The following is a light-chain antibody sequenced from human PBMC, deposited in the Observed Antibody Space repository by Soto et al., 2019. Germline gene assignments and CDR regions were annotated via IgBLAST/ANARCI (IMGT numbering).Light chain of an antibody. V-gene: IGLV1-40*01. CDR1: SSNIGAGYD. J-gene: IGLJ1*01. CDR3: QSYDSSLRGSV. CDR2: DNT. Sequence: QSVLTQPPSVSGAPGQRVTISCTGSSSNIGAGYDVHWYQQLPGTAPKLLIYDNTNRPSGVPDRFSGSKSGTSASLAITGLQAEDEADYYCQSYDSSLRGSVLGYGTKVTVL.